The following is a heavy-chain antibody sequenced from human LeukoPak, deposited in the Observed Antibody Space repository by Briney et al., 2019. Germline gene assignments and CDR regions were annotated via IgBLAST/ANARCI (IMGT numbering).Heavy chain of an antibody. CDR3: ATATYYSDSSGHFGY. CDR2: FDPEDGET. D-gene: IGHD3-22*01. V-gene: IGHV1-24*01. J-gene: IGHJ4*02. CDR1: GYTLSELS. Sequence: ASVKVSCKLSGYTLSELSMHWVRQAPGKGLEWMGGFDPEDGETIYAQKFQGRVAMTEDTSTDTAYMELTSLRSEDTALYFCATATYYSDSSGHFGYWGQGTLVTVSS.